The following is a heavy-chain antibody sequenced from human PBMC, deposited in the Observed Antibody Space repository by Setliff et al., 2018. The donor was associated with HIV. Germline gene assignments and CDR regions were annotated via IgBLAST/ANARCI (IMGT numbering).Heavy chain of an antibody. V-gene: IGHV4-34*01. CDR1: GGSLSDSY. J-gene: IGHJ2*01. CDR3: ARHQQLPGLQPPYWYFDL. CDR2: ISHSGAN. D-gene: IGHD6-13*01. Sequence: PPETRSLTCAVYGGSLSDSYYNWIRQPPGKGLEWSGQISHSGANSYNSSLKSRVAMSVDMSKNLFSLTLNSLTAADTAVYYCARHQQLPGLQPPYWYFDLWGRGTLVTVSS.